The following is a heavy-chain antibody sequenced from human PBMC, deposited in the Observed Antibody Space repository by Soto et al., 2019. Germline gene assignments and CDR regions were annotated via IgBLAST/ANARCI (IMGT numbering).Heavy chain of an antibody. CDR3: ARGDCRSPSCYAGDWFDP. Sequence: QVQLVQSGAEVKKPGASVKVSCKASDYTFTSYGINWVRQAPGQGLEWMGWISAYTGNTNYAQNLQGRVTMTTDTSTGTAYMELRSLTSDDTAVYYCARGDCRSPSCYAGDWFDPWGQGTLVTVSS. CDR2: ISAYTGNT. J-gene: IGHJ5*02. CDR1: DYTFTSYG. D-gene: IGHD2-2*01. V-gene: IGHV1-18*01.